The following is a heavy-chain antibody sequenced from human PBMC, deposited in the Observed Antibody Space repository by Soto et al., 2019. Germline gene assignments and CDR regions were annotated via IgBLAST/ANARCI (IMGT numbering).Heavy chain of an antibody. D-gene: IGHD1-26*01. J-gene: IGHJ4*02. CDR3: ARREIQGPIDY. Sequence: SETLSLTFAVSGYSISSSNWWGWIRQPPGKGLEWIGYIYYSGTTYYNPSLKSRVTMSVDTSKNQFSLKLASVTAVDTAVYYCARREIQGPIDYWGQGTLVT. CDR2: IYYSGTT. CDR1: GYSISSSNW. V-gene: IGHV4-28*01.